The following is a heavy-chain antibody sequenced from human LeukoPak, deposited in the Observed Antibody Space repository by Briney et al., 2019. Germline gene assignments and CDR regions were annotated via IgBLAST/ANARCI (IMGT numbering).Heavy chain of an antibody. CDR1: GGSINSYY. D-gene: IGHD1-26*01. CDR3: ARRPGSNGFDF. Sequence: SETLSLTCTVSGGSINSYYWSWIRQPPGKGLEWIGYIYTSGSTNYNPSLNSRVTILVDTSKNQFSLKLRSVTAADTAVYYCARRPGSNGFDFWGQGTLVTVSS. V-gene: IGHV4-4*09. J-gene: IGHJ4*02. CDR2: IYTSGST.